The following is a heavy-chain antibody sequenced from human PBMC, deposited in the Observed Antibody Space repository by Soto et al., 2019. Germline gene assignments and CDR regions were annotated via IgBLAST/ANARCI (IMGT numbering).Heavy chain of an antibody. J-gene: IGHJ5*02. CDR2: IYHSGST. CDR3: ARGGYDFWSGYHIGDFDP. Sequence: SDTLSLTCAVSGGSISSGGYSWSWIRQPPGKGLEWIGYIYHSGSTYYNPSLKSRVTISVDRSKNQFSLKLSSVTAADTAVYYCARGGYDFWSGYHIGDFDPWGQGTLVTVSS. V-gene: IGHV4-30-2*01. D-gene: IGHD3-3*01. CDR1: GGSISSGGYS.